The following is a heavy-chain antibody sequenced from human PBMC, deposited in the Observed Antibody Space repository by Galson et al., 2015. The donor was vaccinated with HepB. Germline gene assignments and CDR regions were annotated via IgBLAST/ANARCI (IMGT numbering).Heavy chain of an antibody. CDR2: ISGVSNNT. CDR1: GFTFSASA. CDR3: SKGSRRSGWTD. D-gene: IGHD6-19*01. V-gene: IGHV3-23*01. Sequence: SLRLSCAASGFTFSASAMSWVRQAPGKGLEWVSAISGVSNNTYYADSVKGRFTISRDNSKNTLYLHMNSLRAEDTAVYYCSKGSRRSGWTDWGQGTLVTVSS. J-gene: IGHJ4*02.